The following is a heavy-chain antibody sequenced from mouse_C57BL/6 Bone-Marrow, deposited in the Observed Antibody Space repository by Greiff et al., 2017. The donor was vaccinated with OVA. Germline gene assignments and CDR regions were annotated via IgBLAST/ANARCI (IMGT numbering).Heavy chain of an antibody. CDR1: GFSLSTSGMG. CDR3: ARLITTVVATRWYFDV. D-gene: IGHD1-1*01. CDR2: IYWDDDK. J-gene: IGHJ1*03. Sequence: QVTLKESGPGILQSSQTLSLTCSFSGFSLSTSGMGVSWIRQPSGKGLEWLAHIYWDDDKRYNPSLKSRLTISKDTSRNQVFLKITSVDTADTATYYCARLITTVVATRWYFDVWGTGTTVTVSS. V-gene: IGHV8-12*01.